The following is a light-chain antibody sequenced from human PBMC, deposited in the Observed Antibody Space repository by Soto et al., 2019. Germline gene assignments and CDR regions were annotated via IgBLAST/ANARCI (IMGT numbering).Light chain of an antibody. CDR2: HAS. CDR3: QQYNSYSVPS. Sequence: AIQLTQSPSSLSASVGDRVTITCRASQGISSYLAWYQQKPGTAPKLLIYHASTLESGVPSRFSGSGSGTEFTLTISSLQPDDFATYYCQQYNSYSVPSFGQGTKVDIK. CDR1: QGISSY. J-gene: IGKJ1*01. V-gene: IGKV1-13*02.